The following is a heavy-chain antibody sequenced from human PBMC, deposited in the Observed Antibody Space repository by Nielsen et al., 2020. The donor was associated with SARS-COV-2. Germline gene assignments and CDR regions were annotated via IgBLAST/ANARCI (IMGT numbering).Heavy chain of an antibody. CDR3: ARVGDYYDSSGYSDY. Sequence: GESLKISCAAPGFTFSSYSMNWVRQAPGKGLEWVSSISSSSSYIYYADSVKGRFTISRDNAKNSLYLQMNSLRAEDTAVYYCARVGDYYDSSGYSDYWGQGTLVTVSS. CDR2: ISSSSSYI. J-gene: IGHJ4*02. CDR1: GFTFSSYS. V-gene: IGHV3-21*01. D-gene: IGHD3-22*01.